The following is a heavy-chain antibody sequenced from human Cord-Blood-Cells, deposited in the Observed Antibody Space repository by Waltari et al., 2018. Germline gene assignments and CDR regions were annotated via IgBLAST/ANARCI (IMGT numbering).Heavy chain of an antibody. CDR2: IKQDGSEK. CDR3: ARAPQSGFWSGYYGGDFDY. V-gene: IGHV3-7*01. CDR1: GFTFSSYW. D-gene: IGHD3-3*01. Sequence: ESGGGLVQPGGSLRLSCAASGFTFSSYWMSWVRQAPGKGLEWVANIKQDGSEKYYVDSVKGQFTISRDNAKNSLYLQMNSLRAEDTAVYYCARAPQSGFWSGYYGGDFDYWGQGTLVTVSS. J-gene: IGHJ4*02.